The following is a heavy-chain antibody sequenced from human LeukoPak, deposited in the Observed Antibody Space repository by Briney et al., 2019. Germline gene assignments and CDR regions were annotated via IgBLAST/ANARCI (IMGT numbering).Heavy chain of an antibody. Sequence: ASVKVSCRASEYTFNDYYIHWVRQAPGQGLEWMGWMNPYSGRAGSAQKFQGRVTMTSDTSISTAYMDLTSLTSDDTAVYYCTRTNPQLGRRDFFDLWGQGTLVIVSS. CDR3: TRTNPQLGRRDFFDL. CDR1: EYTFNDYY. D-gene: IGHD6-6*01. V-gene: IGHV1-2*02. J-gene: IGHJ4*02. CDR2: MNPYSGRA.